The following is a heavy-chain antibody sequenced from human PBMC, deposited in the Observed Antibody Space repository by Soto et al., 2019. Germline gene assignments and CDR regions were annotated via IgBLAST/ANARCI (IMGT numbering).Heavy chain of an antibody. V-gene: IGHV1-69*12. CDR3: ARDKDRQQLGGNYYYILDV. CDR2: IMPVFATP. Sequence: QVQLMQSGAEVKKPGSSVKVSCKASGGTFSTSAISWVRQAPGEGLEWVGGIMPVFATPDYAQKFQGRVTISAGESTTTAYLELTSLTTDDTAVYYCARDKDRQQLGGNYYYILDVWGQGTAITVSS. J-gene: IGHJ6*02. D-gene: IGHD3-3*02. CDR1: GGTFSTSA.